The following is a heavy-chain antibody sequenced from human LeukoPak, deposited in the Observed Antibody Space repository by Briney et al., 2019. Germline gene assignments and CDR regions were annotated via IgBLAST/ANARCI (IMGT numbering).Heavy chain of an antibody. CDR2: IHYSGRP. Sequence: SETLSLTCSVSGGSISAYYWNWIRQPPGKGLEWIGQIHYSGRPDYNPSLKSRVTISVDTSKNQLSLKVTSVTGADTAVYYCARFGVDYDMDVWGQGTTVTVSS. J-gene: IGHJ6*02. D-gene: IGHD3-16*01. CDR1: GGSISAYY. V-gene: IGHV4-59*01. CDR3: ARFGVDYDMDV.